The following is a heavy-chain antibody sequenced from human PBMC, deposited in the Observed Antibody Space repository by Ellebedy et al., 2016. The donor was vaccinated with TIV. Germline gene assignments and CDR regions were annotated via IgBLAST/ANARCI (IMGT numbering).Heavy chain of an antibody. V-gene: IGHV1-18*04. J-gene: IGHJ6*02. Sequence: ASVKVSXXASGYTFTSYGISWVRQAPGQGLEWMGWISAYNGNTNYAQKLQGRVTMTTDTSTSTAYMELRSLRSDDTAVYYCARGLLEWLLSSYYYYGMDVWGQGTTVTVSS. CDR3: ARGLLEWLLSSYYYYGMDV. CDR1: GYTFTSYG. CDR2: ISAYNGNT. D-gene: IGHD3-3*01.